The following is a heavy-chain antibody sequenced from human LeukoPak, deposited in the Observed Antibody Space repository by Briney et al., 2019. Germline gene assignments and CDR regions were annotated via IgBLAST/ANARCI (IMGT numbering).Heavy chain of an antibody. D-gene: IGHD2-8*01. CDR1: GFTFSGYW. J-gene: IGHJ4*02. CDR2: ISRSGSST. Sequence: GGSLRLSCAASGFTFSGYWMSWVRQAPGKGLEWVSYISRSGSSTYYADSVKGRFTISRDNAKNSLYLQMNSLGAEDTAVYYCARARFTKDYWGQGTLVTVSS. V-gene: IGHV3-11*01. CDR3: ARARFTKDY.